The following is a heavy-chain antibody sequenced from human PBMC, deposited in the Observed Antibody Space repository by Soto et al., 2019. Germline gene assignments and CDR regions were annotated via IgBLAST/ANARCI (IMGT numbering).Heavy chain of an antibody. Sequence: GGSLRLSCVASGFAFSRYDMNWVRQAPGKGLEWVATIRGRTGTTYYAAYVEGRFTISRDDSTSTLHLQMNSLRVDYTAVYYCARDPSFSQVRGDTWFDPWGQGALVTVSS. CDR2: IRGRTGTT. J-gene: IGHJ5*02. V-gene: IGHV3-23*01. CDR1: GFAFSRYD. CDR3: ARDPSFSQVRGDTWFDP. D-gene: IGHD3-10*01.